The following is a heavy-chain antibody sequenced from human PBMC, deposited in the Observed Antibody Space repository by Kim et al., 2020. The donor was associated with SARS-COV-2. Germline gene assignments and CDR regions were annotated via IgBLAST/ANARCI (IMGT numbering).Heavy chain of an antibody. CDR1: GFTFSSYW. V-gene: IGHV3-74*01. CDR3: AKDSGEAGGPDY. D-gene: IGHD2-15*01. J-gene: IGHJ4*02. CDR2: IYSDGSST. Sequence: GGSLRLSCAASGFTFSSYWMHWVRQALGKGLVWVSRIYSDGSSTDYADSVKGRFTISRDNAKNTLFLQMNSLRAEDTAVYSCAKDSGEAGGPDYWGQGTLVTVSS.